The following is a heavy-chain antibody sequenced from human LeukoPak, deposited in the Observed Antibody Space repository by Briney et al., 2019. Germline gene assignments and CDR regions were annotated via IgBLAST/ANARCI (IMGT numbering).Heavy chain of an antibody. Sequence: GGSLRLSCAASGFTFSIYAMSWVRQAPGKGLVWVSRIHSDGSSTTSADSVKGRFTISRDNAENTLYLQMNSLRAEDTAVYFCARGNAHAFDIWGQGTMVTVSS. CDR2: IHSDGSST. CDR3: ARGNAHAFDI. D-gene: IGHD1-1*01. V-gene: IGHV3-74*01. J-gene: IGHJ3*02. CDR1: GFTFSIYA.